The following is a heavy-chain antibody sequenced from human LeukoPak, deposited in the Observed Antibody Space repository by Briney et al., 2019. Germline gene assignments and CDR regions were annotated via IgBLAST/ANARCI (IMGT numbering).Heavy chain of an antibody. CDR2: ISSSSNYI. J-gene: IGHJ6*02. D-gene: IGHD3-10*01. V-gene: IGHV3-21*01. Sequence: GGSLRLSCAASGFTFSSYNMNWVRQAPGKGLEWVSSISSSSNYIYYTDSVKGRFTISRDNAKNSLYLQMNSLRAEDTAVYYCARDPLTSSMVRGVIIGYGMDVWGQGTTVTVSS. CDR1: GFTFSSYN. CDR3: ARDPLTSSMVRGVIIGYGMDV.